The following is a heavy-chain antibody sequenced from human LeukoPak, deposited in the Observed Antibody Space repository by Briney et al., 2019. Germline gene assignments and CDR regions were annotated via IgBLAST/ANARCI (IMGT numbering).Heavy chain of an antibody. CDR2: IGARSTNI. V-gene: IGHV3-21*06. CDR1: GFTFSSYD. D-gene: IGHD5-24*01. J-gene: IGHJ3*02. Sequence: GGSLRLSCAASGFTFSSYDMSWVRQAPGKGLEWVSSIGARSTNIYYGDSVKGRFTISRDNANNSLSLQMNSLRAEDTAVYYCARQRNGYNKLKDAFDIWGQGTMVTVSS. CDR3: ARQRNGYNKLKDAFDI.